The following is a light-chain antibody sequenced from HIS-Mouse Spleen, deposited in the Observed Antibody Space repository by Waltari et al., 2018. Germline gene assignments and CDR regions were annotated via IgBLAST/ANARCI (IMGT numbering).Light chain of an antibody. J-gene: IGLJ1*01. CDR3: QVWDSSSDHPYV. CDR1: NIGRKS. V-gene: IGLV3-21*03. CDR2: DDS. Sequence: SYVLTQPPSVSVAPGKTARITCGGNNIGRKSVTGYQQKPGQAPVLVVYDDSDRPSGIPERFSGSNSGNTATLTISRVEAGDEADYYCQVWDSSSDHPYVFGTGTKVTVL.